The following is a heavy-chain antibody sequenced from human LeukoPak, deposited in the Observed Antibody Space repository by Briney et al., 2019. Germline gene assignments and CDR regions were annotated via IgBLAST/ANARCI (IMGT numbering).Heavy chain of an antibody. V-gene: IGHV1-69*04. CDR1: GGTFSSYA. CDR2: IIPILGIA. CDR3: ARYTTADAFDI. D-gene: IGHD4-17*01. Sequence: GASVKVSCKASGGTFSSYALSWVRQAPGQGLEWMGRIIPILGIANYAQKFQGRVTITADKSTSTAYMELSSLRSEDTAVYCCARYTTADAFDIWGQGTMVTVSS. J-gene: IGHJ3*02.